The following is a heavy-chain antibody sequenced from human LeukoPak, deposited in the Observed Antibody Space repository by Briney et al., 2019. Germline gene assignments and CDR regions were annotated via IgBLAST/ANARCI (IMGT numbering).Heavy chain of an antibody. CDR2: INPNSGGT. V-gene: IGHV1-2*02. J-gene: IGHJ2*01. Sequence: ASVKVSCKASGYTFTGYYMHWVRQAPGQGLEWMGWINPNSGGTDYAQKFQGRVTMTRDTSISTAYMELSRLRSDDTAVYYCARVRLSSAMWYFDLWGRGTLVTVSS. CDR1: GYTFTGYY. CDR3: ARVRLSSAMWYFDL.